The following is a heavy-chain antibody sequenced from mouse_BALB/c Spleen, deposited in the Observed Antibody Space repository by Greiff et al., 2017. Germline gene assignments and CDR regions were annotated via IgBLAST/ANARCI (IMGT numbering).Heavy chain of an antibody. D-gene: IGHD4-1*01. Sequence: QVQLKESGAELVRPGTSVKVSCKASGYAFTNYLIEWVKQRPGQGLEWIGVINPGSGGTNYNEKFKGKATLTADKSSSTAYMQLSSLTSDDSAVYFCARGLGKGEPGYWGQGTTLTVSS. V-gene: IGHV1-54*01. CDR3: ARGLGKGEPGY. CDR1: GYAFTNYL. CDR2: INPGSGGT. J-gene: IGHJ2*01.